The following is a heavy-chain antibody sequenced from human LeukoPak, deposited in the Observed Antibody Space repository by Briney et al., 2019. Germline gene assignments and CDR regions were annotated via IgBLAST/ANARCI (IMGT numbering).Heavy chain of an antibody. Sequence: ASVKVPCKASGYTFTSYYIHWVRQAPGQGLEWMGVINVSGGGTTYAQRFQGRVTMTRDTSTSTVYMELSSLRSDDTAVYYCARDVYGLDVWGQGTTVTVSS. J-gene: IGHJ6*02. CDR2: INVSGGGT. CDR3: ARDVYGLDV. CDR1: GYTFTSYY. V-gene: IGHV1-46*01.